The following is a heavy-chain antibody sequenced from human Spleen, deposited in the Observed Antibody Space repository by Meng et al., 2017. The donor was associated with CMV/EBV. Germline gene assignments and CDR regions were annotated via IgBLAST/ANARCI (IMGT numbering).Heavy chain of an antibody. CDR2: INPNSGGT. CDR1: GYNFTGYY. V-gene: IGHV1-2*02. D-gene: IGHD3-3*01. J-gene: IGHJ3*02. Sequence: ASVKVSCKASGYNFTGYYMHWVRQAPGQGLEWMGWINPNSGGTTYAQKFQGRVTMTGDTSITTAYMEVSRLRSDDTAVYYCARAYYDFWSGYDAFDIWGQGTMVTVSS. CDR3: ARAYYDFWSGYDAFDI.